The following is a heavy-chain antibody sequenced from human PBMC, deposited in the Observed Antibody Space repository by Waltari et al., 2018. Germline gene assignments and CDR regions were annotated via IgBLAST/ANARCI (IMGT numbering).Heavy chain of an antibody. V-gene: IGHV3-30*18. D-gene: IGHD6-19*01. CDR2: LSHDGGSE. Sequence: QVQLVESGGGVVQPGRSLRLSCAASGFTLSNFGMHWVRQAPGKGLEWVAMLSHDGGSEYYVDSVKGRFTVSRDTSKNTLYLEMNSLRGEDTAVYHCAKDVFGNDWYNYFDPWGQGTLVTVSS. CDR3: AKDVFGNDWYNYFDP. J-gene: IGHJ5*02. CDR1: GFTLSNFG.